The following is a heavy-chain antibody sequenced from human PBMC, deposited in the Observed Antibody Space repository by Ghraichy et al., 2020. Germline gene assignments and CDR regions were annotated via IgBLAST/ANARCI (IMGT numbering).Heavy chain of an antibody. CDR1: GFTFSSYW. CDR2: INEDGSEK. CDR3: ARYDY. J-gene: IGHJ4*02. V-gene: IGHV3-7*01. Sequence: GGSLRLSCVDSGFTFSSYWMSWVRQAPGKGLEWVANINEDGSEKSYVDSLKGRFTISRDNAKNSLYLKMSSLRAEDTAVYYCARYDYWGQGTLVTVSS.